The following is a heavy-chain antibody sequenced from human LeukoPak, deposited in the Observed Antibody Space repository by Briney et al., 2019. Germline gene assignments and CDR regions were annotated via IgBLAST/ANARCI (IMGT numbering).Heavy chain of an antibody. CDR3: ARAYYYGSGSYYLGYYYGMDV. D-gene: IGHD3-10*01. CDR2: ISGYNGNT. CDR1: GYTFSSYG. J-gene: IGHJ6*02. V-gene: IGHV1-18*01. Sequence: ASVKVSCKASGYTFSSYGISWVRQAPGQGLEWMGWISGYNGNTNYAQRLQDRVTMSTDTSTSTVYMELRSLRSDDTAVYYCARAYYYGSGSYYLGYYYGMDVWGQGTTVTVSS.